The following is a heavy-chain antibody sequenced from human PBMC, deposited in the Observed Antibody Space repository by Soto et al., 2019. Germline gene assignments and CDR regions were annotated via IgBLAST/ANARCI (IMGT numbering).Heavy chain of an antibody. CDR3: VRRFCSGTSCRFNWFDP. J-gene: IGHJ5*02. Sequence: GESLKISCEGSGYIFTNYWIGWVRQMPGKGLEWMGIVNPDDSTTTYSQSFQGQVIISADKSVRSAYLQWSSLKDSDTATYYCVRRFCSGTSCRFNWFDPWGQGTLVTVSS. V-gene: IGHV5-51*01. CDR2: VNPDDSTT. D-gene: IGHD2-2*01. CDR1: GYIFTNYW.